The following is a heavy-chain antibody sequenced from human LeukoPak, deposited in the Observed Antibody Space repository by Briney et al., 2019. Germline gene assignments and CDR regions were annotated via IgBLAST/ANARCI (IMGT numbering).Heavy chain of an antibody. J-gene: IGHJ4*02. CDR3: ARAKACGSRCYIVDY. CDR1: GFTFSAYA. D-gene: IGHD2-15*01. Sequence: PGGSPRLSCAASGFTFSAYAIHWVRQAPGKGLEWVAIISSDGSSKTYAESLKGRFTISRDNSKNTLSLHLSGLSAEDTAVYYCARAKACGSRCYIVDYWGQGTLVTVSS. V-gene: IGHV3-30*04. CDR2: ISSDGSSK.